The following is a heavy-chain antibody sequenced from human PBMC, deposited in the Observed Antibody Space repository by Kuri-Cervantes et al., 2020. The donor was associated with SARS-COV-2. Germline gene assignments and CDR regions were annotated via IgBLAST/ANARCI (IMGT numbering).Heavy chain of an antibody. CDR1: GLDIRSEY. CDR2: IYSGGGGGGT. J-gene: IGHJ5*01. V-gene: IGHV3-53*01. Sequence: GESLKISCAASGLDIRSEYMTWVRQAPGKGLEWVSVIYSGGGGGGTHYAESAQGRFRISRDDSKNTMYLQMDSVRPEDTAVYYCAGSAFLGEEMDSWGQGTLVTVSS. CDR3: AGSAFLGEEMDS. D-gene: IGHD3-16*01.